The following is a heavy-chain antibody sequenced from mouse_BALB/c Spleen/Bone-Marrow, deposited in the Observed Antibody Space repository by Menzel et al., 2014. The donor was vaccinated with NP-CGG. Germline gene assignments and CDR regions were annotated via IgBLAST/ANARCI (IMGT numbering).Heavy chain of an antibody. D-gene: IGHD2-4*01. V-gene: IGHV5-12*01. CDR1: GFTFSDYY. CDR2: ISNGGGST. Sequence: EVHLVESGGGSVQPGGSLKLSCAASGFTFSDYYMYWVRQTPEKRLEWVAYISNGGGSTYYPDTIKGRFTISRDNAKNTLFLQMSRLKSEDTAVYFCSTMITTPYALDYWGQGTSVTVSS. J-gene: IGHJ4*01. CDR3: STMITTPYALDY.